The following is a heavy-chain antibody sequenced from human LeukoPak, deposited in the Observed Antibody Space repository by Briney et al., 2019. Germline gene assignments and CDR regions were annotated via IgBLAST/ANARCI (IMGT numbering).Heavy chain of an antibody. CDR3: ARGSYYDFWSGYYSGNTFDY. V-gene: IGHV4-59*01. CDR2: IYYSGST. CDR1: GGSISIYY. D-gene: IGHD3-3*01. J-gene: IGHJ4*02. Sequence: SSETLSLTCTVSGGSISIYYWSWIRQPPGKGLEWIGYIYYSGSTNYNPSLKSQVTISVDTSKNQFSLKLSSVTAADTAVYYCARGSYYDFWSGYYSGNTFDYWGQGTLVTVSS.